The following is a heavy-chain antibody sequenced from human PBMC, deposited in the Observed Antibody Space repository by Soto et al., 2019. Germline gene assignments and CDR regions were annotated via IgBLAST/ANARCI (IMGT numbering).Heavy chain of an antibody. CDR2: VNPGDSDT. V-gene: IGHV5-51*01. J-gene: IGHJ4*02. CDR3: ARHCSSTSCYAMMGDY. CDR1: GYSFTSYW. Sequence: EVQLVQSGAEVKKPGESLKISCKGSGYSFTSYWIGWVRQMPGKGLEWMGIVNPGDSDTRYSPSFQGQVTISADKSISTAYLQWSSLKASDTAMYYCARHCSSTSCYAMMGDYWGQGTLVTVSS. D-gene: IGHD2-2*01.